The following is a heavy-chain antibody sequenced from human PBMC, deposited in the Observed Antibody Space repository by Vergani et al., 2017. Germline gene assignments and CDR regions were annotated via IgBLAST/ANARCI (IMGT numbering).Heavy chain of an antibody. D-gene: IGHD1-26*01. V-gene: IGHV3-23*01. CDR1: GFTFSSHA. Sequence: EVQLLQSEGAVVQPGGSLRLSCVASGFTFSSHAMSWVRQGHGQGLEWVSSIKNTGDSTHYADSVKGRFTISRDNSKNTLYLQMNSLRAEDTAVYYCAGDGSGSSRDYYYYYYMDVWGKGTTVTVSS. CDR2: IKNTGDST. J-gene: IGHJ6*03. CDR3: AGDGSGSSRDYYYYYYMDV.